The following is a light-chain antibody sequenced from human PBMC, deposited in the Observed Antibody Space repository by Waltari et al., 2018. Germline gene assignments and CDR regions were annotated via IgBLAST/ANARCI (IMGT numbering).Light chain of an antibody. CDR3: HQYNSWPPYT. J-gene: IGKJ2*01. V-gene: IGKV3-15*01. Sequence: EIVMTPSPDTLSVSPGERATLSCRASQNIGNNFAWYQQKPGQAHRLLIYGASSTAIGNPDRCSGSGSGTEFTLTISSLQAEDFAVYLCHQYNSWPPYTFGQGTKLEIK. CDR2: GAS. CDR1: QNIGNN.